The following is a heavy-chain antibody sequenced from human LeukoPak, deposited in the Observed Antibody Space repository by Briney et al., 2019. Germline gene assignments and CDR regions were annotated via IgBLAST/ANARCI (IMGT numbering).Heavy chain of an antibody. D-gene: IGHD3-3*01. CDR1: GGSFSGYY. CDR2: INRSGST. V-gene: IGHV4-34*01. Sequence: SETLSLTCAVYGGSFSGYYWSWIRQPPGKGLEWIGEINRSGSTNYNPSLKSRVTISVDAPKNQFSLKMSSVTAADTAVYYGARGLLRYYDFWSGYPDAFDIWGQGTMVTVSS. J-gene: IGHJ3*02. CDR3: ARGLLRYYDFWSGYPDAFDI.